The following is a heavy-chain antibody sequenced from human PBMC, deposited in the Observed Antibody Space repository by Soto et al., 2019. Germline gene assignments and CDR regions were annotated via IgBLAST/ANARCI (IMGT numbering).Heavy chain of an antibody. CDR3: GPRGAVAPRGY. CDR2: INHIGYT. D-gene: IGHD2-15*01. CDR1: GGSFSDFY. V-gene: IGHV4-34*01. Sequence: SETLSLTCAVSGGSFSDFYWTWIRQLPGKGLEWIGEINHIGYTNYNPSLESRVAISVDTSKNQFSLNLRSVTAADTAVYYCGPRGAVAPRGYWGQGNLVTVSS. J-gene: IGHJ4*02.